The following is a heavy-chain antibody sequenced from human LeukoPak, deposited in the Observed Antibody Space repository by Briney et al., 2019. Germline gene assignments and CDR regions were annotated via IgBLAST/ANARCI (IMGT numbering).Heavy chain of an antibody. J-gene: IGHJ4*02. V-gene: IGHV3-48*02. CDR1: GFTFSTES. CDR3: ASRDYFDY. CDR2: ITADSGTT. Sequence: GGSLRLSCAVSGFTFSTESMNWVRQAPGKGLEWVSYITADSGTTYYADSVKGRFTISRDNAKNSLYLQMNSLRDEDTAVYYCASRDYFDYWGQRTLVTVSS.